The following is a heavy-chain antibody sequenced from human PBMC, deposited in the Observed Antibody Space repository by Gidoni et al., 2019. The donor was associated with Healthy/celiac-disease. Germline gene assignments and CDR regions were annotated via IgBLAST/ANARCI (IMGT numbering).Heavy chain of an antibody. CDR2: IYYSGST. D-gene: IGHD3-22*01. CDR1: GGSISSYY. CDR3: ARLVRGYYDSSGYYYDWFDP. J-gene: IGHJ5*02. Sequence: QVQLPESGPGLVKPSETLSLTCTVSGGSISSYYWSWIRQPPGKGLEWIGYIYYSGSTNYNPSLKSRVTISVDTSKNQFSLKLSSVTAADTAVYYCARLVRGYYDSSGYYYDWFDPWGQGTLVTVSS. V-gene: IGHV4-59*08.